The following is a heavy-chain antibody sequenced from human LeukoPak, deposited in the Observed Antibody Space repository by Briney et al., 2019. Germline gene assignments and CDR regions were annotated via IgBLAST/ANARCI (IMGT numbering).Heavy chain of an antibody. CDR3: ARAYYYDSSGSPIDY. CDR2: IIPIFGTA. J-gene: IGHJ4*02. D-gene: IGHD3-22*01. V-gene: IGHV1-69*13. CDR1: GGTFISYA. Sequence: ASVKVSCKASGGTFISYAISWVRQAPGQGLEWMGGIIPIFGTANYAQKFQGRVTITADESTSTAYMELSSLRSEDTAVYYCARAYYYDSSGSPIDYWGQGTLVTVSS.